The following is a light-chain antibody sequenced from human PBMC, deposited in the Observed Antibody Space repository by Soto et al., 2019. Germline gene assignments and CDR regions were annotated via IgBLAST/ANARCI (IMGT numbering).Light chain of an antibody. CDR2: KAS. CDR1: QSISSW. Sequence: DIPMTQSPSTLSASVGDRVTINCRASQSISSWLAWYQQKPGKPPKLLIYKASTLESGVPSRFSGSGSGTEFTLTISSLQPDDFATYYCQQYNSYWTFGQGTKVDIK. J-gene: IGKJ1*01. V-gene: IGKV1-5*03. CDR3: QQYNSYWT.